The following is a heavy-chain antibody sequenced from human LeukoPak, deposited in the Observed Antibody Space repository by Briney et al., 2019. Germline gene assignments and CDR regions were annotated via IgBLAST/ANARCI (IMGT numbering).Heavy chain of an antibody. CDR3: ARDTIALHNYYYYMDV. J-gene: IGHJ6*03. Sequence: ASVKVSCKASGYTFTSYGISWVRQAPGQGLEWMGWISAYNGNTNYAQKLQGRVTMTTDTSTSTAYMELRSLRSDDTAVYYRARDTIALHNYYYYMDVWGKGTTVTVSS. D-gene: IGHD5-24*01. V-gene: IGHV1-18*01. CDR2: ISAYNGNT. CDR1: GYTFTSYG.